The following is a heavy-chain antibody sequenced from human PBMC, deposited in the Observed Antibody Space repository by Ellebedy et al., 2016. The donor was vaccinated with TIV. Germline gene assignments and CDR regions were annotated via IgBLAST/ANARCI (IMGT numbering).Heavy chain of an antibody. CDR1: GFTFSSYG. V-gene: IGHV3-74*01. CDR2: IDTDGSST. Sequence: GGSLRLSCAASGFTFSSYGMHWVRHAPGKGLVWVSRIDTDGSSTTYADSVKGRFTISRDNSKNTLYLQMNSLRAEDTAVYYCAKGKNVKWELPGAFDYWGQGTLVTVSS. D-gene: IGHD1-26*01. J-gene: IGHJ4*02. CDR3: AKGKNVKWELPGAFDY.